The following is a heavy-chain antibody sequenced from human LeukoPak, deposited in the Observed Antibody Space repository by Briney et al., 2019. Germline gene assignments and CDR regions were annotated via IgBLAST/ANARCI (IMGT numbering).Heavy chain of an antibody. CDR3: ARRQQGGYWSFDI. D-gene: IGHD6-13*01. CDR1: GGSISSYY. Sequence: SETLSLTCTVSGGSISSYYWSWIRQPPGKGLEWIGYIYYSGSTNYNPSLKSRVTISVDTSKNQFSLKLSSVTAADTAVYYCARRQQGGYWSFDIWGRGAPVTVSS. CDR2: IYYSGST. V-gene: IGHV4-59*08. J-gene: IGHJ2*01.